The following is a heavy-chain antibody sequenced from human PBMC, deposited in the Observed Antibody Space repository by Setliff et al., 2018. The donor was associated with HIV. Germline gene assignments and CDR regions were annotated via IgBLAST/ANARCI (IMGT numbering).Heavy chain of an antibody. CDR1: GGSISSSTYY. J-gene: IGHJ5*02. CDR2: IFYTGST. D-gene: IGHD2-8*01. V-gene: IGHV4-39*01. Sequence: SETLSLTCSVSGGSISSSTYYWGWIRQPPGKGLELIGDIFYTGSTYYNPSLKSRVAISVDTSENQFSLKLNSVTAADTAVYYCARRGRDGVFIMFATGFDPWGQGALVTVSS. CDR3: ARRGRDGVFIMFATGFDP.